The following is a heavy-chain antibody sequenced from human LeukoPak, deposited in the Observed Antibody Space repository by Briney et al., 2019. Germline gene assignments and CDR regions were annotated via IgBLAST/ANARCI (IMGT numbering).Heavy chain of an antibody. Sequence: GASVKVSCKASGYTFTSYGISWVQQAPGQGLEWMGWISAYNGNTNYAQKLQGRVAMTTDTSTSTAYMELRSLRSDDTAVYYCARDRVLLREIQLPLGYWGQGTLVTVSS. D-gene: IGHD5-18*01. CDR2: ISAYNGNT. V-gene: IGHV1-18*01. CDR3: ARDRVLLREIQLPLGY. CDR1: GYTFTSYG. J-gene: IGHJ4*02.